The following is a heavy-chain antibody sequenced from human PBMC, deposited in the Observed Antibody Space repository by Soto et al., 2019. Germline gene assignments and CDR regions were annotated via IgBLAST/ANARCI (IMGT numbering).Heavy chain of an antibody. CDR3: AKSPIAPNMVQGPIILWFDP. J-gene: IGHJ5*02. CDR2: IIGDGGRT. V-gene: IGHV3-23*01. Sequence: EVQLLESGGGLVQPGGSLRLSCAASGFTFSSYALSWVRQAPGKGLERVSGIIGDGGRTYYSDSVKGRFTISTDRAKNTLYLQMNSLRAEDTAIYYCAKSPIAPNMVQGPIILWFDPWGQGTLVTVSS. CDR1: GFTFSSYA. D-gene: IGHD3-10*01.